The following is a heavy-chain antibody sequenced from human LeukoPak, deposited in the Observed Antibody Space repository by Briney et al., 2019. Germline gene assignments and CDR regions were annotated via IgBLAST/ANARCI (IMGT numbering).Heavy chain of an antibody. V-gene: IGHV3-23*01. D-gene: IGHD2-21*01. CDR2: TSSSDAGT. CDR3: AKAPVTSCRGAYCYPFDY. J-gene: IGHJ4*02. CDR1: GFTFSTYA. Sequence: GGSLTLSCAASGFTFSTYAMSWVRQTPGKGLEWVAATSSSDAGTYHADSVRGRFTISRDNSKNTLYLQMNSLRAEDAAVYFCAKAPVTSCRGAYCYPFDYWGQGTLVTVSS.